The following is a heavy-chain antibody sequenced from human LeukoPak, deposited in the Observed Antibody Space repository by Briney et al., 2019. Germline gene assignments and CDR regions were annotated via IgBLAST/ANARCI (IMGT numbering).Heavy chain of an antibody. CDR1: GFTFSSYA. D-gene: IGHD1-26*01. Sequence: TGGSLRLSCAASGFTFSSYAMHWVRQAPGKGLEWVAVISYDGSNKYYADSVKGRFTISRDNAKNSLYLQMNSLRAEDTAVYYCARDSGRYYTAYYYYMDVWGKGTTVTVSS. CDR2: ISYDGSNK. CDR3: ARDSGRYYTAYYYYMDV. J-gene: IGHJ6*03. V-gene: IGHV3-30*04.